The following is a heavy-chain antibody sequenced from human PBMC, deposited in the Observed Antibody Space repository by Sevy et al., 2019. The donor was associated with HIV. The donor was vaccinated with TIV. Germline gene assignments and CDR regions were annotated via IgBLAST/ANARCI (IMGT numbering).Heavy chain of an antibody. J-gene: IGHJ3*02. CDR2: INPNSGGT. V-gene: IGHV1-2*02. CDR3: AREIVGATGDAFDI. Sequence: ASVKVSCKASGYTFTGYYMHWVRQAPGQGLEWMGWINPNSGGTNYAQKFQGRVTMTRDTSISKAYMELSRLISDDTAVYYCAREIVGATGDAFDIWGQGTMVTVSS. D-gene: IGHD1-26*01. CDR1: GYTFTGYY.